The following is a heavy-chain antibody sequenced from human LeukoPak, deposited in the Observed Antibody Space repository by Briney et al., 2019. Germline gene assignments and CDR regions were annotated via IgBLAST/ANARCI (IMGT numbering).Heavy chain of an antibody. V-gene: IGHV1-18*04. Sequence: ASVKVSCKASGYTFINFYMHWVRQAPGQGLEWMGWISAANGNTNYAQKLQGRVTMTTDTSTSTAYMELRSLRSDDTAVYYCARDQYTDGSGSYEHFYWGQGTLVTVSS. J-gene: IGHJ4*02. D-gene: IGHD3-10*01. CDR1: GYTFINFY. CDR3: ARDQYTDGSGSYEHFY. CDR2: ISAANGNT.